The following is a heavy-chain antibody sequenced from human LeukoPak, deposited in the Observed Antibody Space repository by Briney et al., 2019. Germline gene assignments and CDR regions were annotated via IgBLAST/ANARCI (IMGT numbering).Heavy chain of an antibody. CDR3: ARLTAYFDL. V-gene: IGHV4-59*08. CDR1: GGSISSSY. Sequence: SETLSLTCTVSGGSISSSYWSWIRQPPGKGLEWIGCIYYSGSTNYNPSLKSRVTMSVDTSKNQFSLKVTSVTAADTAVYYCARLTAYFDLWGRGTLVTVSS. J-gene: IGHJ2*01. CDR2: IYYSGST.